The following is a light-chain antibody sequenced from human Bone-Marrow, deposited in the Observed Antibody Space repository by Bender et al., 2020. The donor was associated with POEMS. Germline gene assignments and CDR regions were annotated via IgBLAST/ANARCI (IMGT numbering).Light chain of an antibody. Sequence: QSALTQPASVSGSSGQSITISCTGTSSDVGDYNYVSWYQQHPGEAPKLMIYDVSSRPSGVSIRFSGSKSGNTASLTISGLQPEDEADYYCNSYTSTGTRVFGGWTKLTVL. CDR2: DVS. CDR3: NSYTSTGTRV. CDR1: SSDVGDYNY. V-gene: IGLV2-14*01. J-gene: IGLJ3*02.